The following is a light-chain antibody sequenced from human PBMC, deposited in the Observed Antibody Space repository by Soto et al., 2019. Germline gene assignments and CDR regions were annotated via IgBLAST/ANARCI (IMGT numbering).Light chain of an antibody. V-gene: IGLV1-44*01. Sequence: QSVLTQPPSASGTPGQRVTISCSGSSTNIGSNTVNWYQQLPGTAPKLPIYSNDQRPSGVPDRFSGSKSGTSASLATSGLQSEDEAHYYCAALDDSLNGYVFGNGTKVTVL. CDR1: STNIGSNT. CDR3: AALDDSLNGYV. CDR2: SND. J-gene: IGLJ1*01.